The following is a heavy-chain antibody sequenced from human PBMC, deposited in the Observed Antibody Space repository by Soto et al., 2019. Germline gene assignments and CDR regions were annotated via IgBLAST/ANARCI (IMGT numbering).Heavy chain of an antibody. J-gene: IGHJ4*02. D-gene: IGHD6-13*01. V-gene: IGHV1-69*02. Sequence: QVQLVQSGAEVKKPGSSVKVSCKASGGTFSSYTISWVRQAPGQGLEWMGRIIPILGIANYAQKFQGRVTITADKSTSTAYMVLSSLRSEDTAVYYCASGVIAAAGYIDYWVQGTLVTVSS. CDR2: IIPILGIA. CDR3: ASGVIAAAGYIDY. CDR1: GGTFSSYT.